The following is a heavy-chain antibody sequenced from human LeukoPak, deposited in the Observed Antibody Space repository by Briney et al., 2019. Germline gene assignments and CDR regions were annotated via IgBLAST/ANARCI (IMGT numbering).Heavy chain of an antibody. CDR2: ISSSGSTI. V-gene: IGHV3-11*04. D-gene: IGHD3-10*01. J-gene: IGHJ2*01. CDR3: ARSGNTGRNWYFDL. Sequence: GGSLRLSCAASGFTFSDYYMSWIHQAPGKGLEWVSYISSSGSTIYYADSVKGRFTISRDNAKNSLYLQMNSLRAEDTAVYYCARSGNTGRNWYFDLWGRGTLVTVSS. CDR1: GFTFSDYY.